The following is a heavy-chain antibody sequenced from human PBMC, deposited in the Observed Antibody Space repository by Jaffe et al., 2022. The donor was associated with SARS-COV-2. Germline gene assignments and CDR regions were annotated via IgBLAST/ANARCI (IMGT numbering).Heavy chain of an antibody. J-gene: IGHJ4*02. CDR2: IDWDDDK. D-gene: IGHD1-26*01. CDR3: ARMPNSGSYHSFDY. CDR1: GFSLSTSGMC. V-gene: IGHV2-70*01. Sequence: QVTLRESGPALVKPTQTLTLTCTFSGFSLSTSGMCVSWIRQPPGKALEWLALIDWDDDKYYSTSLKTRLTISKDTSKNQVVLTMTNMDPVDTATYYCARMPNSGSYHSFDYWGQGTLVTVSS.